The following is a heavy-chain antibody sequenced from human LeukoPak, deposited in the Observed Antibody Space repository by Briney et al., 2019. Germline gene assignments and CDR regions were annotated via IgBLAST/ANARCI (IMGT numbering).Heavy chain of an antibody. J-gene: IGHJ5*02. V-gene: IGHV3-66*01. CDR1: EFTVSSNY. D-gene: IGHD6-19*01. CDR2: IYSGGST. Sequence: GGSLRLSCAASEFTVSSNYMSWVRQAPGKGLEWVSIIYSGGSTYYADSVKGRFTISRDNSKNTLYLRMNSLRAEDTAVYFCARGEGSGWFSRKWFDPWGQGTLVTVSS. CDR3: ARGEGSGWFSRKWFDP.